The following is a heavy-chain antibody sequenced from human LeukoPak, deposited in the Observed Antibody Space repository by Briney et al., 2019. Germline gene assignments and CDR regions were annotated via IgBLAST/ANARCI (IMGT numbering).Heavy chain of an antibody. CDR3: ARSGYYHRGYYFDY. V-gene: IGHV3-53*01. Sequence: GGSLRLSCAASGFTVSSNYMSWVRQAPGKGLEWVSVIYSGGSTYYADSVKGRFTISRDNSKNTLYLQMNSLRAEDTAVYYCARSGYYHRGYYFDYWGQGTLVTVSS. CDR2: IYSGGST. J-gene: IGHJ4*02. CDR1: GFTVSSNY. D-gene: IGHD3-22*01.